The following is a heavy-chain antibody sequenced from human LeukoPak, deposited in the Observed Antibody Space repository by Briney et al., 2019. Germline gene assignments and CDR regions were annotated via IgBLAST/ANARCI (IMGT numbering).Heavy chain of an antibody. CDR3: ARVAKERVGGVYYFDY. CDR1: GFTFSDYN. Sequence: SGGSLRLSCAAYGFTFSDYNMHWVRQATGKGLEWVSAIVTAGDTYYKGSVKGRFNNSRENAKNPLYLQMNSLRAGDTAVYYCARVAKERVGGVYYFDYWGQGTLVSVSS. J-gene: IGHJ4*02. D-gene: IGHD1-1*01. CDR2: IVTAGDT. V-gene: IGHV3-13*01.